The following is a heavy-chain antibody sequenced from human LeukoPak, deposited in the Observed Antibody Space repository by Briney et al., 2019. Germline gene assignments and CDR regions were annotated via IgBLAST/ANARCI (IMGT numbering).Heavy chain of an antibody. CDR3: ASRGHGYPNWFDP. V-gene: IGHV3-21*04. Sequence: SGGSLRLSCAASGFTFSTYSMNWVRQAPGKGLEWVSSISSSSSYIYYADSVKGRFTISRDNAKNSLYLQMNSLRSEDTAVYYCASRGHGYPNWFDPWGQGTLVTVSS. CDR2: ISSSSSYI. D-gene: IGHD3-10*01. J-gene: IGHJ5*02. CDR1: GFTFSTYS.